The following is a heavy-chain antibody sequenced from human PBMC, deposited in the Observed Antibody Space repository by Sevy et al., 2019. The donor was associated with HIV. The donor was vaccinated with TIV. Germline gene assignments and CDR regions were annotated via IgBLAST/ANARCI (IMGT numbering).Heavy chain of an antibody. CDR3: ARGSGWSLFDY. CDR2: IYHSGST. CDR1: GYSISSGYY. Sequence: SEILSLTCAVSGYSISSGYYWGWIRQPPGKGLEWIGSIYHSGSTYYNPSLKSRVTISVDTSKNQFSLKLSSVPAAVKAVYYRARGSGWSLFDYWGQGTLVTVSS. D-gene: IGHD6-19*01. V-gene: IGHV4-38-2*01. J-gene: IGHJ4*02.